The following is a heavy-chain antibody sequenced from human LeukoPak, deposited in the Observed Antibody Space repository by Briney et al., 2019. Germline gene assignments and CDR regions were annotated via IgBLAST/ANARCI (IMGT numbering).Heavy chain of an antibody. CDR1: GFTFTNYG. CDR2: ISGSGSII. J-gene: IGHJ3*02. Sequence: PGGSLRLSCAASGFTFTNYGMNWVRQAPGTGLEWVSSISGSGSIIHYADSVKGRFTISRDNAKNSLYLQMNSLRAEDTAVYYCARGMRGLGHGIDIWGQGTVVTVSS. V-gene: IGHV3-48*04. CDR3: ARGMRGLGHGIDI. D-gene: IGHD3-10*01.